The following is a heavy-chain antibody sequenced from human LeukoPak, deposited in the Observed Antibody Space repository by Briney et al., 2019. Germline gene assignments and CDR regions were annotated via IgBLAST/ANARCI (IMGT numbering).Heavy chain of an antibody. V-gene: IGHV1-2*02. D-gene: IGHD5-12*01. CDR2: INPNSGGT. CDR3: ANLGGYSGYDLSGY. Sequence: ASVKVSCKASGYTFTGYYMHWVRQAPGQGVEWMGWINPNSGGTNYAQKFQGRVTMTRDTSISTAYMELSRLRSDDTAVYYCANLGGYSGYDLSGYWGQGTLVTVSS. CDR1: GYTFTGYY. J-gene: IGHJ4*02.